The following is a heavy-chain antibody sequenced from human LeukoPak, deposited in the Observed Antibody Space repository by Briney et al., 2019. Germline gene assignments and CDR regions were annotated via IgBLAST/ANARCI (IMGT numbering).Heavy chain of an antibody. V-gene: IGHV3-23*01. CDR2: ISGSGGST. Sequence: TGGSLRLSCAASGFTFSSYAMSWVRQAPGKGLEWVSAISGSGGSTYYADSVKRRFTISRDNSKDTLYLQMNSLRAEDTAVYYCAKAEFYDFWSGYYSDYWGQGTLVTVSS. D-gene: IGHD3-3*01. CDR1: GFTFSSYA. CDR3: AKAEFYDFWSGYYSDY. J-gene: IGHJ4*02.